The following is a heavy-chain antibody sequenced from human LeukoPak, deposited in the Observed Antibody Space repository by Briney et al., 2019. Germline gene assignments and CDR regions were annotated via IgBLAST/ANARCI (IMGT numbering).Heavy chain of an antibody. CDR3: TRDHGLDV. Sequence: WGSLRLSCAASGFTFNTYTMNWVRQAPGKGLMWVSQINSDGSATSCADPVKGRCTISRDNAKNMLYSEMNSLRVEDTAVYFCTRDHGLDVWGQGTTVTVSS. V-gene: IGHV3-74*01. J-gene: IGHJ6*02. CDR2: INSDGSAT. CDR1: GFTFNTYT.